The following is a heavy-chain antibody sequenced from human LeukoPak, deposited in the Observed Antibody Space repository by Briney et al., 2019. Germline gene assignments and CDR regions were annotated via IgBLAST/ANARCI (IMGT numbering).Heavy chain of an antibody. CDR2: IKPDGSEK. J-gene: IGHJ4*02. CDR3: ARDFRGPDY. CDR1: GFTFSSCW. V-gene: IGHV3-7*01. Sequence: GGSLRLSCAASGFTFSSCWMSWVRQAPGKGLEWVANIKPDGSEKAYVDPVKGRFTISRDNAKNSLHLQMNSLRDEDSAVCYCARDFRGPDYWGQGTLVKVSS.